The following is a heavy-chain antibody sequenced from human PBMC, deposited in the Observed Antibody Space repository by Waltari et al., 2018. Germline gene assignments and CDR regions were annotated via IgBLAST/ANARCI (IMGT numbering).Heavy chain of an antibody. CDR3: ARSRVVGTFDY. CDR2: INAGNGNT. V-gene: IGHV1-3*01. D-gene: IGHD2-15*01. J-gene: IGHJ4*02. CDR1: GYTFTSYA. Sequence: QVQLVQSGAEVKKPGASVKVSCKASGYTFTSYAMHWVRQAPGQRLEWMGWINAGNGNTKYSRTFQCRGTITRYTSAITAYMELGSLRSEDTAVYYCARSRVVGTFDYWGQGTLVTVSS.